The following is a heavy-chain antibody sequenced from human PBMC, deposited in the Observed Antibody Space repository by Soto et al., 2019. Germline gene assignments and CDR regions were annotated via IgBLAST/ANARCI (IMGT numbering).Heavy chain of an antibody. V-gene: IGHV3-15*01. Sequence: GGSLRLCCAASGFTVSNAWMSGVRQAPGKGLEWVGRIKSKTDGGTTDYAAPVKGRFTISRDDSKNTLYLQMNSLKTEDTAVYYCTTVIVTGGRYFDWLLNWRFDPWGQGTLVTVSS. D-gene: IGHD3-9*01. CDR1: GFTVSNAW. CDR3: TTVIVTGGRYFDWLLNWRFDP. CDR2: IKSKTDGGTT. J-gene: IGHJ5*02.